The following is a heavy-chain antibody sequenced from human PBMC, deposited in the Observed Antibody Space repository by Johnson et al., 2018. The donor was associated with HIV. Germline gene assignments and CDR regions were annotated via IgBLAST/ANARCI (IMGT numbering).Heavy chain of an antibody. J-gene: IGHJ3*02. CDR3: ARGRWLRDAFDI. Sequence: QVQLVESGGGVVQPGGSLRLSCAASGFTFSSYGMHWVRQAPGKGLEWVAFIRYDGSNKYYADSVKGRFTISRDNSKNTLYLQMNSLRAEDTAVYYCARGRWLRDAFDIWGQGTMVTVSS. V-gene: IGHV3-30*02. CDR2: IRYDGSNK. CDR1: GFTFSSYG. D-gene: IGHD3-22*01.